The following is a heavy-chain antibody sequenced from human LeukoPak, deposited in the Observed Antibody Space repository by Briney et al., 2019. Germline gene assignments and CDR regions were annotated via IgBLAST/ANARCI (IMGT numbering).Heavy chain of an antibody. CDR3: ARGYCSGGSCYNLDY. V-gene: IGHV3-48*01. CDR2: ISSGSSTI. Sequence: GGSLRLSCAASGFSFSSYTMNWVRQAPGKGLEGTSYISSGSSTIYYADSVKGRFTISRDNAKNSLYLQMNSLRADDTAVYYCARGYCSGGSCYNLDYWGQGTLVTVSS. J-gene: IGHJ4*02. D-gene: IGHD2-15*01. CDR1: GFSFSSYT.